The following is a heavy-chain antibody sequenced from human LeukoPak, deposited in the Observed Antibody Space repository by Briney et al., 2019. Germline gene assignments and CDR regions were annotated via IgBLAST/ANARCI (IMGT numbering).Heavy chain of an antibody. D-gene: IGHD6-19*01. CDR2: IYYSGSA. J-gene: IGHJ6*02. V-gene: IGHV4-59*02. CDR3: ARLAVAGHYYYYGMDV. CDR1: GGSVTSYY. Sequence: PSETLSLTCTVSGGSVTSYYWTWIRQSPGKGLEWIGYIYYSGSAKYNPSLKSRVTMSVDTSKNQFSLKLSSVTAADTAVYYCARLAVAGHYYYYGMDVWGQGTTVTVSS.